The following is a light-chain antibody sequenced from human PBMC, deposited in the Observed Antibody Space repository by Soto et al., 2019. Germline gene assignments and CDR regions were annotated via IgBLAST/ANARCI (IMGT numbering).Light chain of an antibody. V-gene: IGKV3-11*01. CDR3: QQNSNWPRT. CDR2: DAS. CDR1: QSVSNY. Sequence: EIVLTQSPATLSSSPGERATLSCRASQSVSNYLAWFQQKPGQAPRLLIYDASKRATGVPARFSGSGSGPDFTLTISSLEPEDFAVYYCQQNSNWPRTFGQGTKVEIK. J-gene: IGKJ1*01.